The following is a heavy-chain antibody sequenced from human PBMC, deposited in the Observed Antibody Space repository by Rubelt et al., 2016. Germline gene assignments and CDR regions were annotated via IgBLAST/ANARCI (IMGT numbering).Heavy chain of an antibody. CDR1: GGSISSGGYY. V-gene: IGHV4-31*03. CDR3: ARQGTQWIYYYYGMDV. CDR2: IYYSGST. D-gene: IGHD5-12*01. Sequence: QVQLQESGPGLVKPSQTLSLTCTVSGGSISSGGYYWSWIRQHPGKGLEWIGYIYYSGSTYYNPSLKSRVTISVDTSKNQFSLKLSSVTAADTAVYYCARQGTQWIYYYYGMDVWGQGTTVTVSS. J-gene: IGHJ6*02.